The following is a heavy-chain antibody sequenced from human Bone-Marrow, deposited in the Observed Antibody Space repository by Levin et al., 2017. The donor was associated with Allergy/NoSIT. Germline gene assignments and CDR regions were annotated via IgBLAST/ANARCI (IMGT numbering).Heavy chain of an antibody. D-gene: IGHD3-16*02. J-gene: IGHJ4*02. Sequence: ASVKVSCKASGYSFTRYVVHWVRQAPGQRHEWLGWINVDNGHTRNSQKFEGRLTMSRETSASTVYMELSNLRSEDTALYYCARDARQLSLSTSWWPTHFDYWGQGSLVTVSS. CDR3: ARDARQLSLSTSWWPTHFDY. CDR2: INVDNGHT. V-gene: IGHV1-3*01. CDR1: GYSFTRYV.